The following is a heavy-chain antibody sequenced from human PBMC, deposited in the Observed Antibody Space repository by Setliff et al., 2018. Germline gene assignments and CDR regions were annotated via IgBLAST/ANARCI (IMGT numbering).Heavy chain of an antibody. D-gene: IGHD6-19*01. V-gene: IGHV3-49*04. CDR2: IRSKAYGGTT. Sequence: LRLSCTASGFPFGGYAMSWVRQAPGKGLEWVGFIRSKAYGGTTEYAVSVKGRFTISRDDSKSIAYLQMNSLKTEDTAAYYCTREGGRGYSSGWYVFDYWGQGTLVTVSS. CDR3: TREGGRGYSSGWYVFDY. J-gene: IGHJ4*02. CDR1: GFPFGGYA.